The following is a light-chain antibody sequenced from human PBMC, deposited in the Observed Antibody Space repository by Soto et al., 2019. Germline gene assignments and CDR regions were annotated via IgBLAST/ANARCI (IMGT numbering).Light chain of an antibody. J-gene: IGKJ3*01. Sequence: EIVLTQSPGTLSLSPGERATFSCRASHSVSSTFLSWYQQKPGQAPRLLIYGASSRATGIPDRFSGSGSGTDFTLTIRRLEPEDFAVYYCHYYDDSPPFPFGPGTRVDIK. V-gene: IGKV3-20*01. CDR2: GAS. CDR1: HSVSSTF. CDR3: HYYDDSPPFP.